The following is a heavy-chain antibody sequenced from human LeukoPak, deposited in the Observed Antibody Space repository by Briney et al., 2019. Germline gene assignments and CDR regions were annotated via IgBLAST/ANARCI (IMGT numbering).Heavy chain of an antibody. J-gene: IGHJ6*02. CDR3: ARDLSSSSSRRNYHYGMDV. CDR2: IYYSGST. D-gene: IGHD6-6*01. Sequence: SETLSLTCTVSGGSISSYYWSWIRQPPGKGLEWIGYIYYSGSTNYNPSLKSRVTMSVDTSKNQFSLKLSSVTAADTAVYYCARDLSSSSSRRNYHYGMDVWGQGTTVTVSS. CDR1: GGSISSYY. V-gene: IGHV4-59*12.